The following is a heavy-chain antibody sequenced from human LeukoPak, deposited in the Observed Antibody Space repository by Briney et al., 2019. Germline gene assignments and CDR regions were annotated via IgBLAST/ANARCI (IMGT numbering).Heavy chain of an antibody. CDR3: ARDSGYCSGGSCYPNWFDP. J-gene: IGHJ5*02. CDR2: IIPILGIA. V-gene: IGHV1-69*04. D-gene: IGHD2-15*01. Sequence: SVTVSCKASGGTFSSYAISWVRQAPGQGLEWMGRIIPILGIANYAQKFQGRVTITADKSTSTAYMELSSLRSEDTAVYDCARDSGYCSGGSCYPNWFDPWGQGTLVTVSS. CDR1: GGTFSSYA.